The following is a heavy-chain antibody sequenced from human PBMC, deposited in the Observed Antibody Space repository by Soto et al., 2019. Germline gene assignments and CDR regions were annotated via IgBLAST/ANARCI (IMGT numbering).Heavy chain of an antibody. CDR2: ISYDGNNK. Sequence: PLGSLRLSCAVSGLSSRNFLAYDMHWVRQAPGKGLEWVAVISYDGNNKYYSDSVKGRFTISRDNSKNTLYLQMSSLSVEDTAVYFCAKVAYDFWTTYNRQGVHFDSWGQGXLVTVSS. CDR3: AKVAYDFWTTYNRQGVHFDS. J-gene: IGHJ4*02. V-gene: IGHV3-30*18. CDR1: GLSSRNFLAYD. D-gene: IGHD3-3*01.